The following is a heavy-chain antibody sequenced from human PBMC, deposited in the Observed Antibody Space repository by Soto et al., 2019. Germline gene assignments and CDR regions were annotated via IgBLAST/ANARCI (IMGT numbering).Heavy chain of an antibody. V-gene: IGHV1-46*01. CDR2: SNPDGRT. D-gene: IGHD3-3*01. CDR1: GYTFASYY. Sequence: QVQLVQSGAEVKEPGASVRISCKASGYTFASYYMHWVRQAPGQGLEWMGKSNPDGRTRYAQNFQGRVTMTRDSSTSTLYMELTSLRFEDTAVYYCARDLEYDFYDFWGQGTLVTVSS. J-gene: IGHJ4*02. CDR3: ARDLEYDFYDF.